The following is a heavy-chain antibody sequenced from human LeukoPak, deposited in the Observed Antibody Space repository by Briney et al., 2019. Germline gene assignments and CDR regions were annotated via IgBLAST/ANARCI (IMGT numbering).Heavy chain of an antibody. J-gene: IGHJ3*02. CDR1: GFTFSSYA. CDR3: ARDQNYYDSSGWAVDAFDI. CDR2: ISYDGSNK. Sequence: GGSLRLSCAASGFTFSSYAMRWVRQAPGKGLEWVAVISYDGSNKYYADSVKGRFTISRDNSKNTLYLQMNSLRAEDTAVYYCARDQNYYDSSGWAVDAFDIWGQGTMVTVSS. V-gene: IGHV3-30-3*01. D-gene: IGHD3-22*01.